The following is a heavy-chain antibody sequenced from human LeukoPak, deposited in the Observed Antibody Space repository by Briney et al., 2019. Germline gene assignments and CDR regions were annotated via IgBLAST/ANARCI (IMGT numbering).Heavy chain of an antibody. CDR1: GFTFSSYS. CDR3: ARRPIKYYYYGMGV. Sequence: GGSLRLSCAASGFTFSSYSMNWVRQAPGKGLEWVTVISYDGSNKYYADSVKGRFTISRDNSKNTLYLQMNSLRAEDTAVYYCARRPIKYYYYGMGVWGQGTTVTVSS. V-gene: IGHV3-30*03. J-gene: IGHJ6*02. CDR2: ISYDGSNK.